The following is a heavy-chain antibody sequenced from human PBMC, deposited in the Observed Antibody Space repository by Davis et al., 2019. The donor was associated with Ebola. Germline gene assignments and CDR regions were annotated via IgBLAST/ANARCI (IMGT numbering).Heavy chain of an antibody. V-gene: IGHV3-48*03. Sequence: GESLKISCVVSGFTFSSSEMNWVRQAPGKGLEWVSYISDGGSTTYYADSAKGRFTISRDNLRNSLYLQMNSLRVEDTAIYYCARGWVIGGSHLGSWGQGTLVTVSS. CDR1: GFTFSSSE. CDR3: ARGWVIGGSHLGS. D-gene: IGHD2-21*01. CDR2: ISDGGSTT. J-gene: IGHJ4*02.